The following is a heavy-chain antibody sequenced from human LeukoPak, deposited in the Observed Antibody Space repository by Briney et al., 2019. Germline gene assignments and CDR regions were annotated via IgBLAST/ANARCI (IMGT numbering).Heavy chain of an antibody. J-gene: IGHJ4*02. Sequence: VASVKVSCKASGDTFSSYAFNLVRQAPGQRPEWMGRLIPIVDVANYAPKFQDRVTMTADTATSTAYMELTSLRSEDTAVYYCARGGIGLGYWGQGTLVTVSS. CDR1: GDTFSSYA. D-gene: IGHD3-3*02. V-gene: IGHV1-69*04. CDR3: ARGGIGLGY. CDR2: LIPIVDVA.